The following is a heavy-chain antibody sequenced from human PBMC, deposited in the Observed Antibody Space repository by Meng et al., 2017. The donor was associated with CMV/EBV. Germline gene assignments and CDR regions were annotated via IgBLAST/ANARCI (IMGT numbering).Heavy chain of an antibody. CDR3: ARGPYAGANYYGMDV. D-gene: IGHD1-26*01. CDR1: GYTFTGYY. Sequence: ASVKVSCKASGYTFTGYYMHWVRQAPGQGLEWMGWINPNSGGTNYAQKFQGRVTMTRDTSISTAYMELSRLRSDDTAVYYCARGPYAGANYYGMDVWGQGTTVTVSS. CDR2: INPNSGGT. J-gene: IGHJ6*02. V-gene: IGHV1-2*02.